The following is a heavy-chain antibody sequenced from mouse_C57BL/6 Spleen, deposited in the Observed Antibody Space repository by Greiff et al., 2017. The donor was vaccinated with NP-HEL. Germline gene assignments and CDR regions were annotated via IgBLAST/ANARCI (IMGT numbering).Heavy chain of an antibody. CDR3: AREGEVFDY. CDR1: GYTFTDYY. V-gene: IGHV1-76*01. Sequence: VQLQQSGAELVRPGASVKLSCKASGYTFTDYYINWVKQRPGQGLEWIARIYPGSGNTYYIEKFKGKATLTAEKSSSTAYMQLSSLTSEDSAVYFCAREGEVFDYWGQGTTLTVSS. J-gene: IGHJ2*01. CDR2: IYPGSGNT.